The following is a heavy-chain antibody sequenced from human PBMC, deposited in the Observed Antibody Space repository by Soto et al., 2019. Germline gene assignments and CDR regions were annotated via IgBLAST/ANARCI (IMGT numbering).Heavy chain of an antibody. V-gene: IGHV3-23*01. CDR1: GFTFSNYA. Sequence: EVQLLESGGRLVQPGGSLRLSCAASGFTFSNYAMAWVRQAPGKGMEWVSAISGSGGITYHAASVKGRFSISRDNSRNTLYLQMNSLGAEDTAVYNCARAAHYDFWSGYYYMDVWGIGTTVTVSS. J-gene: IGHJ6*03. CDR3: ARAAHYDFWSGYYYMDV. CDR2: ISGSGGIT. D-gene: IGHD3-3*01.